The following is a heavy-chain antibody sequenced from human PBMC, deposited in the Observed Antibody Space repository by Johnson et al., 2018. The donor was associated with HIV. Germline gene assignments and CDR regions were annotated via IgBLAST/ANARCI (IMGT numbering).Heavy chain of an antibody. CDR3: ARSNAFDI. CDR2: IKYDGSGK. CDR1: GFIFSGYW. Sequence: VQLVESGGGLVQPGGSLRLSCAASGFIFSGYWMNWVRQAPGKGLEWVAGIKYDGSGKFCVDSVKGRFTISRDNAKDSLSLQMNSLRAEDTAVYYCARSNAFDIWGQGTMVTVSS. J-gene: IGHJ3*02. V-gene: IGHV3-7*01.